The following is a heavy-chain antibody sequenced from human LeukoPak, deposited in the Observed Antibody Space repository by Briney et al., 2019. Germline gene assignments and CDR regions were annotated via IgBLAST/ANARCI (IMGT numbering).Heavy chain of an antibody. CDR2: INTNTGNP. Sequence: ASVKVSCKAFGYTFTSYAMNWVRQAPGQGLEWMGWINTNTGNPTYAQGFTGRFVFSLDTSVSTAYLQISSLKAEDTAVYYCARDPEQQLATTIHYFDYWGQGTLVTVSS. D-gene: IGHD6-13*01. V-gene: IGHV7-4-1*02. CDR1: GYTFTSYA. J-gene: IGHJ4*02. CDR3: ARDPEQQLATTIHYFDY.